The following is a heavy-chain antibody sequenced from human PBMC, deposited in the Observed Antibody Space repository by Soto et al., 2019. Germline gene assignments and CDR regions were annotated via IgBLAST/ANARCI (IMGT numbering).Heavy chain of an antibody. Sequence: XGSLRLSCAASGVTFSSYWMHWVRQAPGKGLVWVSRINSDGSSTSYADSVKGRFTISRDNAKNTLYLQMNSLRAEDTAVYYCARSYDSSGYYYPFDYWGQGPLVTVSS. CDR3: ARSYDSSGYYYPFDY. CDR2: INSDGSST. V-gene: IGHV3-74*01. CDR1: GVTFSSYW. J-gene: IGHJ4*02. D-gene: IGHD3-22*01.